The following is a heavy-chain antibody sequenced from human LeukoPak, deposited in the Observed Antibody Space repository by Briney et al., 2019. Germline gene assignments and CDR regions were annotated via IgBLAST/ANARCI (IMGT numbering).Heavy chain of an antibody. CDR1: GYTFTSYY. J-gene: IGHJ4*02. V-gene: IGHV1-46*01. CDR3: ARGDRPGSSSGAGFN. D-gene: IGHD6-6*01. Sequence: ASVKVPCKASGYTFTSYYMHWVRQAPGQGLEWMGIINPSGGSTSYAQKFQGRFTMTRDTSTSTVYMELSSLRSEDTAVYYCARGDRPGSSSGAGFNWGQGTLVTVSS. CDR2: INPSGGST.